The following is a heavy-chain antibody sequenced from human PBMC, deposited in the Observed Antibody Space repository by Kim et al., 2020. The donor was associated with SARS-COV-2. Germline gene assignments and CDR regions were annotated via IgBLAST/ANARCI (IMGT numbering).Heavy chain of an antibody. CDR1: GFTFSSYW. J-gene: IGHJ6*02. D-gene: IGHD3-10*01. CDR2: IKQDGSEK. V-gene: IGHV3-7*03. Sequence: GGSLRLSCAASGFTFSSYWMSWVRQAPGKGLEWVANIKQDGSEKYYVDSVKGRFTISRDNAKNSLYLQMNSLRAEDTAVYYCARERGSITMVRGVIISRDYYYYGMDVGGQGTTVTVSS. CDR3: ARERGSITMVRGVIISRDYYYYGMDV.